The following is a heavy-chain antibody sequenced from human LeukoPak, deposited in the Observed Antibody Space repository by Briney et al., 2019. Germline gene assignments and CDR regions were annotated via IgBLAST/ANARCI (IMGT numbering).Heavy chain of an antibody. Sequence: SETLSLTCGVSGGSFSSHYWTWIRQPPGKGLEWIGEINPRGSTNYNPSLESRVTVSADTSRNQLSLSLTSVTAADSAVYFCARGLRQGSAWSWGPKEKSYQYMDVWGAGTTVIVSS. J-gene: IGHJ6*04. V-gene: IGHV4-34*01. D-gene: IGHD6-19*01. CDR3: ARGLRQGSAWSWGPKEKSYQYMDV. CDR2: INPRGST. CDR1: GGSFSSHY.